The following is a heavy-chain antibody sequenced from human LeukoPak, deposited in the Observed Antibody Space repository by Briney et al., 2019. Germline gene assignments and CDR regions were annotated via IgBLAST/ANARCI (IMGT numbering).Heavy chain of an antibody. CDR1: GFTFSNYA. D-gene: IGHD6-6*01. J-gene: IGHJ4*02. Sequence: GGSLRLSCAASGFTFSNYAMNWVRQAPGKGLEWASGINDNDGSTYYADSVKGRFTISRDNSKNTLFLQMNSLRAEDTAVYYCARDSLARPLGYWGQGTLVTVSS. V-gene: IGHV3-23*01. CDR2: INDNDGST. CDR3: ARDSLARPLGY.